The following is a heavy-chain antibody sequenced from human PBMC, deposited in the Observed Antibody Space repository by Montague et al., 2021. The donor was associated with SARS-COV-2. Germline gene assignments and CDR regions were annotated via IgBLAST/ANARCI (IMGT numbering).Heavy chain of an antibody. D-gene: IGHD5-24*01. CDR3: VKDTYGSFDP. J-gene: IGHJ5*02. CDR2: ITPGGDIP. Sequence: SRSLSWAASGFSFSAYAMSWVRQAPGKGLKWVSAITPGGDIPYYADSVRGRFTISRDNARNTVYLQMDSLRVEDTAVYYCVKDTYGSFDPWGLGTLVTVSS. V-gene: IGHV3-23*01. CDR1: GFSFSAYA.